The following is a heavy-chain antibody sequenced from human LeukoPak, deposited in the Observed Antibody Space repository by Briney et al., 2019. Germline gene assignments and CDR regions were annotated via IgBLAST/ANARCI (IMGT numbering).Heavy chain of an antibody. CDR3: ARDGVLGLDY. V-gene: IGHV3-21*01. CDR2: ISSSSSYI. Sequence: GGPLRLSCAASGFTFSSYSMNWVRQAPGKGLEWVSSISSSSSYIYYADSVKGRFTISRDNAKNSLYLQMNSLRAEDTAVYYCARDGVLGLDYWGQGTLVTVSS. J-gene: IGHJ4*02. CDR1: GFTFSSYS. D-gene: IGHD3-3*02.